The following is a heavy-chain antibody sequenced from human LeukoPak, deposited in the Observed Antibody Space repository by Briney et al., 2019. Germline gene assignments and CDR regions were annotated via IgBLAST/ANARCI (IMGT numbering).Heavy chain of an antibody. CDR3: ARGGGASSGPFDP. CDR2: ISAYNGKT. J-gene: IGHJ5*02. D-gene: IGHD3-22*01. Sequence: ASVKVSCKASGYTFTSFGISWVRQAPGQGPEWMGWISAYNGKTNYAQNLQGRVTMTTDTSTTTAYMELSRLRSEDTAVYYCARGGGASSGPFDPWGQGTLVTVSS. V-gene: IGHV1-18*01. CDR1: GYTFTSFG.